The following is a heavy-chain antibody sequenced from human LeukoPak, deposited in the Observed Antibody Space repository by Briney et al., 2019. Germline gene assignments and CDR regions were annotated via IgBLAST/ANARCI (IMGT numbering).Heavy chain of an antibody. V-gene: IGHV3-23*01. CDR3: AKGEYSSGWYDY. CDR2: ISGSGGST. D-gene: IGHD6-19*01. CDR1: GFTFSDYY. J-gene: IGHJ4*02. Sequence: GGSLRLSCAASGFTFSDYYMSWIRQAPGKGLEWVSAISGSGGSTYYADSVKGRFTISRDNSKNTLYLQMNSLRAEDTAVYYCAKGEYSSGWYDYWGQGTLVTVSS.